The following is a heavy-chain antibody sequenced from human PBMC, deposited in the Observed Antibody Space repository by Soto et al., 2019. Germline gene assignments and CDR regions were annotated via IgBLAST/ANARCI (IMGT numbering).Heavy chain of an antibody. V-gene: IGHV3-23*01. Sequence: GGSLRLSCAASGFTFSNYGMTWVRQAPGKGLEWVSGISGGGSTYHADSVKGRFTISRDNSKNTLFLQMNSLRAEDTAVYYCAKGHYSGSYVYFDYWGQGTLVTVSS. D-gene: IGHD1-26*01. J-gene: IGHJ4*02. CDR1: GFTFSNYG. CDR3: AKGHYSGSYVYFDY. CDR2: ISGGGST.